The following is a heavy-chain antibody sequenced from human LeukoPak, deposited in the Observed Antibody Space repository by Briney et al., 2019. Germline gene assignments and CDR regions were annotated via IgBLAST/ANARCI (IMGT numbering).Heavy chain of an antibody. D-gene: IGHD3-22*01. CDR3: ARDLYIYDTSGYYKKPVYNWFDP. CDR2: INTSGST. CDR1: GVSFSGYY. V-gene: IGHV4-59*10. J-gene: IGHJ5*02. Sequence: SETLSLTCAVYGVSFSGYYWSWIRQPPGKGLEWIGRINTSGSTNNNLSLKSRVTMSVDTSKNQFSLKLSSVTAADTAVYYCARDLYIYDTSGYYKKPVYNWFDPWGQGTLVTVSS.